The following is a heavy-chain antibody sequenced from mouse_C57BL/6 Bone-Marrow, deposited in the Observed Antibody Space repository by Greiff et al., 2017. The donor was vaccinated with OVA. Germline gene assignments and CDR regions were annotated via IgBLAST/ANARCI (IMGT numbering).Heavy chain of an antibody. CDR2: IDPENGDT. CDR1: GFNIKDDY. V-gene: IGHV14-4*01. D-gene: IGHD1-1*01. J-gene: IGHJ1*03. CDR3: TTSPYYYGSSYWYFDV. Sequence: VHVKQSGAELVRPGASVKLSCTASGFNIKDDYMHWVKQRPEQGLEWIGWIDPENGDTEYASKFQGKATITADTSSNTAYLQLSSLTAEDTAVYYCTTSPYYYGSSYWYFDVWGTGTTVTVSS.